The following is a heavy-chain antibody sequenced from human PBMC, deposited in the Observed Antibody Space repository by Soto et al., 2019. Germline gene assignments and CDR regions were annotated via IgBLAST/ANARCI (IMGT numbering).Heavy chain of an antibody. CDR1: GFSRSTSGVG. CDR2: IYWDDSK. CDR3: AHKGPEDWPLDY. Sequence: QITLKESGPPLVRPTQTLTLTCAFSGFSRSTSGVGVGWIRQPPGKALEWLAVIYWDDSKHYSPSLRSRLTITKDTSKNQVVLTMTNMDPMDTGTYYCAHKGPEDWPLDYWGQGTLVTVSS. V-gene: IGHV2-5*02. J-gene: IGHJ4*02. D-gene: IGHD3-9*01.